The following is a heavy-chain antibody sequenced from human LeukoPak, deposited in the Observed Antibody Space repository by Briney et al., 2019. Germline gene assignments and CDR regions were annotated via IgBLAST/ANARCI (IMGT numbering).Heavy chain of an antibody. CDR1: GYAFTSYG. Sequence: ASVKVSCKASGYAFTSYGISWVRQAPGQGLEWMGWISAYNGNTNYAQKLQGRVTMTTDTSTSTAYMELRSLRSDDTAVYYCARSKSAVAASEYFQHWGQGTLVTVSS. J-gene: IGHJ1*01. CDR2: ISAYNGNT. V-gene: IGHV1-18*01. CDR3: ARSKSAVAASEYFQH. D-gene: IGHD6-19*01.